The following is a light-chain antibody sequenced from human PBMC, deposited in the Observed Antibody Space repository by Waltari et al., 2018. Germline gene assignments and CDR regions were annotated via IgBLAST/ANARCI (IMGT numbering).Light chain of an antibody. CDR2: DVN. J-gene: IGLJ1*01. CDR3: YSYAGSSSFV. CDR1: LSYFGGHNY. V-gene: IGLV2-11*01. Sequence: QSALTQPRSVSGSPGQSVTISCPGTLSYFGGHNYVPWYQQHPGKAPKLMIYDVNKRPAGVPDRFSGSKSGNTASLTISGLQGEDEADYYCYSYAGSSSFVFGTGTEIIVL.